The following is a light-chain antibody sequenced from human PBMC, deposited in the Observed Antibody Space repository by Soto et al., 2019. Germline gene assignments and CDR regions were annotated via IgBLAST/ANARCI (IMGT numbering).Light chain of an antibody. CDR2: DVS. V-gene: IGLV2-14*01. CDR1: SSDVGGYNF. Sequence: QSALTQPASVSGSPGQSITISCTGTSSDVGGYNFVSGYHRHQAKAPKLFFNDVSNRPSGVSIRFSGSKSGNTASLTISGLQAEDEVDYTGTSYTSSSTLDVSGTGTKVTV. CDR3: TSYTSSSTLDV. J-gene: IGLJ1*01.